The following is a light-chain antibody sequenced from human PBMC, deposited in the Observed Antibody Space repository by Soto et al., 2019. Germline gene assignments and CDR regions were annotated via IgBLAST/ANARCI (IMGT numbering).Light chain of an antibody. CDR2: GDS. V-gene: IGLV2-23*01. CDR3: CSYARGSTLV. J-gene: IGLJ3*02. Sequence: QSALTQPASVSGSPGQSITISCTGTSSDVGSYNLVSWYQQHPGKAPKLMIYGDSKRPSGVSNRFFGSKSGNTASLTISGLQAEDEADYFCCSYARGSTLVFGGGTQLTVL. CDR1: SSDVGSYNL.